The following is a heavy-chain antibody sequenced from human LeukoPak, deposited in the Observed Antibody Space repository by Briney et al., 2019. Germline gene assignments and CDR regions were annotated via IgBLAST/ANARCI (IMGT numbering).Heavy chain of an antibody. CDR3: ARGAVTTVGDY. D-gene: IGHD4-23*01. J-gene: IGHJ4*02. CDR2: IWYDGSNK. CDR1: GFTFSSYG. V-gene: IGHV3-33*01. Sequence: GRSLRLSCAASGFTFSSYGMHWVRQAPGKGLEWVAVIWYDGSNKYYADSVKGRFTISRDNSKNTLYLQMNSLRAEDTAVYYCARGAVTTVGDYWGQGTLVTVSS.